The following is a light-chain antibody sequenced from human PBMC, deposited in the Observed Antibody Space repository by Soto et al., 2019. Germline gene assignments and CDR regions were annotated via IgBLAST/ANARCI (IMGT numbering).Light chain of an antibody. CDR3: QERSGRPRA. V-gene: IGKV3-11*01. CDR1: QSISHY. Sequence: EIVLTQSPVTLSLAPGERATLSCRASQSISHYLAWYQQKPGQDPRLLIHDSSNRATGIPARFSGSGSGTVFTLKISRLAPEEFAVYFCQERSGRPRAFGQGTKVEIK. CDR2: DSS. J-gene: IGKJ1*01.